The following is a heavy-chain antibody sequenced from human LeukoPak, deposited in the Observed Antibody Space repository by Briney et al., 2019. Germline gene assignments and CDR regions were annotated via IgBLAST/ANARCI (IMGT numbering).Heavy chain of an antibody. CDR1: GGSISNGGYY. J-gene: IGHJ4*02. CDR2: IYDSGTI. Sequence: SETLSLTCTVSGGSISNGGYYWSWIRQHPGKGLEWIGYIYDSGTIYYSPALQSRVTISVDTSDNKFSLKLRSLTAADTAVYYCARGGDRRGFDYWGQGTLVPVSS. V-gene: IGHV4-31*03. D-gene: IGHD1-14*01. CDR3: ARGGDRRGFDY.